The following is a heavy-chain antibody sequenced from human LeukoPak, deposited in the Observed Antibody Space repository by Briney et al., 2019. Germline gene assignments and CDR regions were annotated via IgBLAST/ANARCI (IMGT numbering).Heavy chain of an antibody. Sequence: PSETLSLTCTVSGGSISSYYWSWIRQPAGKGLEWIGRIYSSGSTNYNPSLESRATMSVDTSKNQFSLKLSSVTAADTAVYYCARAGYCSGGSCYSINWFDPWGQGTLVTVSS. D-gene: IGHD2-15*01. J-gene: IGHJ5*02. CDR3: ARAGYCSGGSCYSINWFDP. V-gene: IGHV4-4*07. CDR1: GGSISSYY. CDR2: IYSSGST.